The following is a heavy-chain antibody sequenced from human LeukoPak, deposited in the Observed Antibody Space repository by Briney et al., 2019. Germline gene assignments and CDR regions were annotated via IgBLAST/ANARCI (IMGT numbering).Heavy chain of an antibody. CDR2: TSYDGSNK. V-gene: IGHV3-30*03. J-gene: IGHJ6*02. CDR3: ARDTYDSIHGMDV. CDR1: GFTFNSYG. Sequence: GGSLRLSCAASGFTFNSYGMHWVRQAPGKGLEWVAVTSYDGSNKYYADSVKGRFTISRDNSKNTLYLQMNSLRPEDTAMYYCARDTYDSIHGMDVWGQGTTVTVSS. D-gene: IGHD3-22*01.